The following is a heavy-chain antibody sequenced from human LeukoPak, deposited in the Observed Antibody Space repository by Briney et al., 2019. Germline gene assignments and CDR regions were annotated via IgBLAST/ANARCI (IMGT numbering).Heavy chain of an antibody. CDR2: IYYSGST. CDR1: GGSISSGNYF. D-gene: IGHD3-10*01. CDR3: ALIDYYNYAVVY. V-gene: IGHV4-61*01. J-gene: IGHJ4*02. Sequence: PSQTLSLTCTVSGGSISSGNYFWSWIRQPPGKGLEWIGYIYYSGSTNYSPSLKSRVSISIDTSKNQFSLNLRSVTAADTAVFYCALIDYYNYAVVYWGQGTLVTVSS.